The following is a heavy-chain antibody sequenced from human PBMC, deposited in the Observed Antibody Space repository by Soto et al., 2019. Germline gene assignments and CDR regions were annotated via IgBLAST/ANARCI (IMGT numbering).Heavy chain of an antibody. CDR3: ARDSLRRIIVGATPLNYYYGMDV. V-gene: IGHV3-33*01. D-gene: IGHD1-26*01. CDR2: IWYDGSNK. Sequence: GGSLRLSCAASGFTFSSYGMHWVRQAPGKGLEWVAVIWYDGSNKYYADSVKGRFTISRDNSKNTLYLQMNSLRAEDTAVYYCARDSLRRIIVGATPLNYYYGMDVWGQGTTVTVSS. J-gene: IGHJ6*02. CDR1: GFTFSSYG.